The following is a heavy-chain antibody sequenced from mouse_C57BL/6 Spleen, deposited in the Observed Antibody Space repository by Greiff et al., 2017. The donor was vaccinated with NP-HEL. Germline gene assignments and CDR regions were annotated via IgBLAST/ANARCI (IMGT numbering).Heavy chain of an antibody. D-gene: IGHD1-1*01. CDR3: TRWYYGSSPYYFDY. CDR2: IDPETGGT. Sequence: VQLQQSGAELVRPGASVTLSCKASGYTFTDYEMHWVKQTPVHGLEWIGAIDPETGGTAYNQKFKGKAILTADKSSSTAYMELRSLTSEDSAVYYCTRWYYGSSPYYFDYWGQGTTLTVSS. V-gene: IGHV1-15*01. CDR1: GYTFTDYE. J-gene: IGHJ2*01.